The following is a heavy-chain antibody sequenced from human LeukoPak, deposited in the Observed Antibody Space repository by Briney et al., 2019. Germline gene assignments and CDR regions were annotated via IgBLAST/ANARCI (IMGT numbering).Heavy chain of an antibody. CDR1: VYTFTGYH. D-gene: IGHD2-21*01. CDR3: ARAFAYISRYYFDS. J-gene: IGHJ4*02. Sequence: ASVRVSCKSSVYTFTGYHMHWVRQAPGQGLEYMGWINPNSGDTSYAQRFQGRVTMTTDTSITTAYMELSRLISDDTAVYYCARAFAYISRYYFDSWGQGTLVTVSS. CDR2: INPNSGDT. V-gene: IGHV1-2*02.